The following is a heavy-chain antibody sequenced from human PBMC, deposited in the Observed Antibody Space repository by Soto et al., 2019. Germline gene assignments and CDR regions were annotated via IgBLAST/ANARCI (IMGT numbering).Heavy chain of an antibody. CDR1: GFSLSTSGVG. V-gene: IGHV2-5*05. J-gene: IGHJ4*02. D-gene: IGHD6-19*01. Sequence: QITLKESGPPLVKPTQTLTLTCTFSGFSLSTSGVGVGWIRQPPGKALEWLALIYWDDDKRYGPSLKSRLTITKDTSKNQVVLTMTNMDPVDTATYYCIHSGEVAGLFDYWGQGTLVTVSS. CDR3: IHSGEVAGLFDY. CDR2: IYWDDDK.